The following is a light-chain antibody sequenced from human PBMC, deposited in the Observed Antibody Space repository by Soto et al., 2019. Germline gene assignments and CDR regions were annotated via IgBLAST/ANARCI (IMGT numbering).Light chain of an antibody. CDR1: QSVDSRY. V-gene: IGKV3-20*01. Sequence: EIVLSQSPGTLSLSPGERATLSCWASQSVDSRYLAWYQQKPGQAPRILIYAASSRATGIPDRFSGSGSGTEFALAISSLQSEDFAVYYCQQYENWPSITFGQGTRLE. J-gene: IGKJ5*01. CDR3: QQYENWPSIT. CDR2: AAS.